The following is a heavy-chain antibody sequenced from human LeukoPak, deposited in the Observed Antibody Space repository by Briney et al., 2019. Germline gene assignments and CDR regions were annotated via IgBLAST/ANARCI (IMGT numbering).Heavy chain of an antibody. Sequence: PGGSLRLSCAASGFTFSSYEMNWVRQAPGKGLVWVSYISSSGRTIYYADSVKGRFTISRDNAKNSLYLQMNGLRDEDTAVYYCVRDRAYSFDYWGQGILVTVSS. CDR3: VRDRAYSFDY. J-gene: IGHJ4*02. V-gene: IGHV3-48*03. CDR1: GFTFSSYE. D-gene: IGHD2-21*01. CDR2: ISSSGRTI.